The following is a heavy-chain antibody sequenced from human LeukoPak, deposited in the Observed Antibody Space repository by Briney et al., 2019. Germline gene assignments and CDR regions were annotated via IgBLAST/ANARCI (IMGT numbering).Heavy chain of an antibody. D-gene: IGHD2-15*01. CDR3: ARKDCSGGSCYRAYYYYGMDV. V-gene: IGHV3-21*01. Sequence: GGSLRLSCAASGFTFSSYSMNWVRQAPGKGLEWVSSISSSSSYIYYADSVKGRFTISRDNAKNSLCLQMNSLRAEDTAVYYCARKDCSGGSCYRAYYYYGMDVWGQGTTVTVSS. CDR2: ISSSSSYI. CDR1: GFTFSSYS. J-gene: IGHJ6*02.